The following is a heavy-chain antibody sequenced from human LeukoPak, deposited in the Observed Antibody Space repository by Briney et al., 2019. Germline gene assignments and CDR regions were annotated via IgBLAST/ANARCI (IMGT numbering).Heavy chain of an antibody. V-gene: IGHV1-18*01. CDR2: INPNSGGT. CDR3: ARRPYSSGWYGWFDP. CDR1: GYTFTSYD. Sequence: ASVKVSCKASGYTFTSYDINWVRQAPGQGLEWMGWINPNSGGTNYAQKLQGRVTMTTDTSTSTAYMELRSLRSDDTAVYYCARRPYSSGWYGWFDPWGQGTLVTVSS. J-gene: IGHJ5*02. D-gene: IGHD6-19*01.